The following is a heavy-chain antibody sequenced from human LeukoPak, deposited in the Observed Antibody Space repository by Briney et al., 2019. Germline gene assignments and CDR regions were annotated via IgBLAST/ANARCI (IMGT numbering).Heavy chain of an antibody. CDR3: ARYSSSWRNFDY. Sequence: SETLSLTCTVSGGSISTSNYYWGWIRQPPGKGREWIGSIYYSGNAYYNLSLKNRVTISVDMSNNQFSMKLRSVTAADTAVYYCARYSSSWRNFDYWGLGTLVTVSS. CDR1: GGSISTSNYY. D-gene: IGHD6-13*01. CDR2: IYYSGNA. J-gene: IGHJ4*02. V-gene: IGHV4-39*01.